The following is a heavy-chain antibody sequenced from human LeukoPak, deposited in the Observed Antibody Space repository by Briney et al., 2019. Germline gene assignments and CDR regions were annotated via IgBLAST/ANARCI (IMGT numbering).Heavy chain of an antibody. Sequence: KASETLSLTCTVSGGSISSYYWSWIRQPPGKGLEWIGYIYYSGSTNYNPSLKSRVTISVDTSKSQFSLKLSSVTAADTAVYYCARAQDIVVVPVYFDYWGQGTLVTVSS. CDR3: ARAQDIVVVPVYFDY. CDR2: IYYSGST. CDR1: GGSISSYY. J-gene: IGHJ4*02. V-gene: IGHV4-59*01. D-gene: IGHD2-2*01.